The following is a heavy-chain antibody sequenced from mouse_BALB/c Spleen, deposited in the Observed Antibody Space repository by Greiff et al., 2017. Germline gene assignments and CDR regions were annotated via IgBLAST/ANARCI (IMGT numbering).Heavy chain of an antibody. J-gene: IGHJ2*01. CDR1: GYTFTSYW. V-gene: IGHV1-7*01. CDR3: SRYDSYY. Sequence: VQLQQSGAELVKPGASVKMSCKASGYTFTSYWMHWVKQRPGQGLEWIGYINPSTGYTEYNQKFKDKATLTADKSSSTAYMQLSSLTSEDSAVYYCSRYDSYYWGQGTTLTVSS. D-gene: IGHD2-3*01. CDR2: INPSTGYT.